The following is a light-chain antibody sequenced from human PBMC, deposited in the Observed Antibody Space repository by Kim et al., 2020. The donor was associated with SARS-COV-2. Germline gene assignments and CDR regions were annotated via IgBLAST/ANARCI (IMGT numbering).Light chain of an antibody. CDR3: QQYQSYPVT. CDR1: QDIKNN. J-gene: IGKJ5*01. V-gene: IGKV1-16*02. Sequence: ASGGDRVTMTCRASQDIKNNLVWFQQKPWQAPRSLIYAASSLQSGVPSKFSGSGSGTDFTLTISSLQPEDFATYYCQQYQSYPVTFGQGTRLEIK. CDR2: AAS.